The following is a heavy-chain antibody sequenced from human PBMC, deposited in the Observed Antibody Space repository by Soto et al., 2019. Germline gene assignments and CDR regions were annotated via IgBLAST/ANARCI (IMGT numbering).Heavy chain of an antibody. J-gene: IGHJ4*02. V-gene: IGHV4-34*01. CDR2: INHSVST. CDR3: ARVGDYVWGSYRPSRYFDY. D-gene: IGHD3-16*02. CDR1: AGYSSAYS. Sequence: SQTLSLTCAVDAGYSSAYSWSWIRQPPGKGLEWIGSINHSVSTNFNPSLKSRVTISVDPSKHQFSLNLSSVTPADPAVYYCARVGDYVWGSYRPSRYFDYWGQGTLVTVSS.